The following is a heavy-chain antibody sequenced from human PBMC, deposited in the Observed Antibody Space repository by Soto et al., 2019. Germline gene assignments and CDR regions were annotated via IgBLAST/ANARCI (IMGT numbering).Heavy chain of an antibody. CDR1: GYSFTSYG. D-gene: IGHD6-19*01. J-gene: IGHJ4*02. V-gene: IGHV5-10-1*01. CDR2: IDPSDSYT. CDR3: ARHSYIEVAGTLDY. Sequence: VESLTISCKVSGYSFTSYGISWVLQMPGKGLEWMGRIDPSDSYTNYSPSFQGHVTISADKPISTAYLQWSSLKSSDTAMYYCARHSYIEVAGTLDYWGQGTMVTVSS.